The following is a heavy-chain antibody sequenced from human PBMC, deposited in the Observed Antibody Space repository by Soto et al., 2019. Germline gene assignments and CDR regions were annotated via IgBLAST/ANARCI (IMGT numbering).Heavy chain of an antibody. CDR2: IWYDGSNK. Sequence: PGGSLRLSCAASGFTFSSYGMHWVRQAPGKGLEWVAVIWYDGSNKYYADSVKGRFTISRDNSKNTLYLQMNSLRAEDTAVYYCARDSYCSSTSCWYYYYGMDVWGQGTTVTVSS. D-gene: IGHD2-2*01. CDR1: GFTFSSYG. J-gene: IGHJ6*02. CDR3: ARDSYCSSTSCWYYYYGMDV. V-gene: IGHV3-33*01.